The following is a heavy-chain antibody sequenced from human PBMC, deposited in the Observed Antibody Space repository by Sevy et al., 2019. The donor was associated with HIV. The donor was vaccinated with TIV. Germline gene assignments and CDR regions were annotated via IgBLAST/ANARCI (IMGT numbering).Heavy chain of an antibody. CDR3: ASAGCTKPHDY. J-gene: IGHJ4*02. CDR1: GFTFSKYS. CDR2: LSFGCGEI. V-gene: IGHV3-23*01. Sequence: GGSLRLSCAASGFTFSKYSMSWVRQPPGKGLEWVSTLSFGCGEINYADSVQGRFTISRDNSKSSVYLQMNNLRPEDTAVYYSASAGCTKPHDYWGQGTLVTVSS. D-gene: IGHD2-8*01.